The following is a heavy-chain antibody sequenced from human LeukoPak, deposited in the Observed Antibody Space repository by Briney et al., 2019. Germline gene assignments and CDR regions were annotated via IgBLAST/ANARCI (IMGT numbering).Heavy chain of an antibody. D-gene: IGHD4-17*01. Sequence: GGSLRLSCAASGFTFSNAWMSWVRQAPGKGLEWVGRIKSKTDGGTTDYAAPVKGRFTISRDNSKNTLYLQMNSLRAEDTAVYYCARDGLDYGDLRPFRDAFDIWGQGTMVTVSS. CDR2: IKSKTDGGTT. J-gene: IGHJ3*02. CDR1: GFTFSNAW. V-gene: IGHV3-15*01. CDR3: ARDGLDYGDLRPFRDAFDI.